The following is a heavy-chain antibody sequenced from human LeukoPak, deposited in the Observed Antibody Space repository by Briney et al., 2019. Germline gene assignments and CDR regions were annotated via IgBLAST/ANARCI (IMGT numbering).Heavy chain of an antibody. J-gene: IGHJ4*02. CDR2: ISSSSSYI. Sequence: PGGSLRLSCAASGFTFSSYSMNWVRQAPGKGLEWVSSISSSSSYIYYADSVKGRFTISRDNAKNSLYLQMNSLRAEDTALYYCAKAIGGYSYGYWGQGTLLTVS. CDR1: GFTFSSYS. D-gene: IGHD5-18*01. V-gene: IGHV3-21*04. CDR3: AKAIGGYSYGY.